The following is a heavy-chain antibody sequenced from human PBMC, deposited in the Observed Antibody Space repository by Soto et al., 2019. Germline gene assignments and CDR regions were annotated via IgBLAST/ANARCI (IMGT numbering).Heavy chain of an antibody. Sequence: QVQLVQSGAEVKKPGSSVKVSCKASGGSFRREAINWVRQAPGQGPEWMGGILPIFGTADYAQKFQGRVTISEDVSTTTTYMELSSLRFEDTAVYYCARGHEFGVNSDAFDVWGQGTMVIVSS. J-gene: IGHJ3*01. CDR2: ILPIFGTA. CDR3: ARGHEFGVNSDAFDV. D-gene: IGHD2-8*01. CDR1: GGSFRREA. V-gene: IGHV1-69*12.